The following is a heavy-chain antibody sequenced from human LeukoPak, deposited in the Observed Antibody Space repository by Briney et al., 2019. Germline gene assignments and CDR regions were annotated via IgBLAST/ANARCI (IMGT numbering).Heavy chain of an antibody. V-gene: IGHV3-13*01. J-gene: IGHJ4*02. D-gene: IGHD1/OR15-1a*01. CDR3: VRQQTSHGDFDY. CDR2: IGIAGDT. Sequence: GGSLRLSCATSGFTFSNHAMHWVRQATGKGLEWVSAIGIAGDTFYPGSVKGRFTISRENAKNSLSLQINSLKAEDTAVYYCVRQQTSHGDFDYWGQGTLVTVSS. CDR1: GFTFSNHA.